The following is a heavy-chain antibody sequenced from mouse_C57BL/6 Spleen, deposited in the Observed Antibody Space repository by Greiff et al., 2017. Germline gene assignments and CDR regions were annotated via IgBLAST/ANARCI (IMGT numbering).Heavy chain of an antibody. J-gene: IGHJ2*01. Sequence: VQLQQPGAELVKPGASVKLSCKASGYTFTSYWMQWVKQRPGQGLEWIGEIDPSDSYTNYNQKFKGKATLTVDTSSSTAYMQLSSLTSEDSAVYYCARAYYPDYWGQGTTLTVSS. CDR2: IDPSDSYT. V-gene: IGHV1-50*01. CDR3: ARAYYPDY. CDR1: GYTFTSYW.